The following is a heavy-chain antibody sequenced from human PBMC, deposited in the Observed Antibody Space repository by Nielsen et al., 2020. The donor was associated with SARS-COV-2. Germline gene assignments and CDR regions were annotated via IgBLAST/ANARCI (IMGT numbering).Heavy chain of an antibody. Sequence: VRQAPGKGLEWVSGISWNSGSIGYADSVKGRFTISRDNAKNSLYLQMNSLRAEDTAVYYCAREADCSSTSCYRAFGPGYGMDVWGQGTTVTVSS. CDR3: AREADCSSTSCYRAFGPGYGMDV. CDR2: ISWNSGSI. J-gene: IGHJ6*02. V-gene: IGHV3-9*01. D-gene: IGHD2-2*01.